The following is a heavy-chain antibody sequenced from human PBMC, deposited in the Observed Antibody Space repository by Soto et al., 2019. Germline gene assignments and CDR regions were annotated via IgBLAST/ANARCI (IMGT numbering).Heavy chain of an antibody. D-gene: IGHD6-13*01. CDR1: GFTFSSYS. CDR3: ARDQTTAAAGTFDY. Sequence: GGSLRLSCAASGFTFSSYSMNWVRQAPGKGLEWVSSISSSSSYIYYADSVKGRFTISRDNAKNSLYLQMNSLRAEDTAVYYCARDQTTAAAGTFDYWGQGTLVTVSS. J-gene: IGHJ4*02. V-gene: IGHV3-21*01. CDR2: ISSSSSYI.